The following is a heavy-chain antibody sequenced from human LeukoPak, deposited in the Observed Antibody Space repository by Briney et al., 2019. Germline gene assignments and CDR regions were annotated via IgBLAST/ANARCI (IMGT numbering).Heavy chain of an antibody. CDR1: GLTFSNYS. V-gene: IGHV3-23*01. CDR2: IGGRGVNT. D-gene: IGHD3-3*01. J-gene: IGHJ5*02. CDR3: AKGRSGSNPFHWFDG. Sequence: GGSLRLSCAVSGLTFSNYSMSWVRQAPGKGLEWVSRIGGRGVNTFYADSVKGRFTISRANYKNTLFLQMNRQPANETPVYYCAKGRSGSNPFHWFDGWLQETLV.